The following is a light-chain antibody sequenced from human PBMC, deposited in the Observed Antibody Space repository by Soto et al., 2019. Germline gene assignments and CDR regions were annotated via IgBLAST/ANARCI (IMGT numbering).Light chain of an antibody. CDR3: QSYDSSLSGCV. CDR1: SSNIGAGYD. Sequence: QSVLTQPPSVSGAPGQRVTLSCTGSSSNIGAGYDVHWYQQLPGTAPKLLIYGNNNRPSGVPDRFSGSKSGTSASLAITGLQAEDEADYYCQSYDSSLSGCVFGGGTQLTVL. V-gene: IGLV1-40*01. J-gene: IGLJ3*02. CDR2: GNN.